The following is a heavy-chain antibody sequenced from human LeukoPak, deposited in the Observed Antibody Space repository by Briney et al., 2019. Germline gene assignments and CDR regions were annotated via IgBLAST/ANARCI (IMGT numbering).Heavy chain of an antibody. CDR1: GFAFSSNW. V-gene: IGHV3-7*01. J-gene: IGHJ5*02. CDR3: ASYRIGYCSGDSCYADWFDP. CDR2: IKEDGGEK. D-gene: IGHD2-15*01. Sequence: GGSLRLSCAASGFAFSSNWMSWVRQAPGKGLEWVAHIKEDGGEKYYVDSVKGRFTISRDNAKNSLYLQMNNLRAEDTAVYYCASYRIGYCSGDSCYADWFDPWGQGSLVTVSS.